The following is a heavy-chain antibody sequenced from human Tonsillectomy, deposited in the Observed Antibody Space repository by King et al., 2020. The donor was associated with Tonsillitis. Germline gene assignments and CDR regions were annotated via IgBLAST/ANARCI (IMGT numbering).Heavy chain of an antibody. J-gene: IGHJ4*02. CDR2: FSSSGGNT. CDR1: GFTFSIYA. V-gene: IGHV3-23*04. Sequence: VQLVESGGGLVQPGGSLRLSCAASGFTFSIYAMSWVRQAPGKGLEWVSGFSSSGGNTYYADSVKGRFTISRDNSKNTLYLQMHSLRAEDTAVYYCAKFESYYVSSGYLAPFYFYYWGPGTLFTLS. D-gene: IGHD3-22*01. CDR3: AKFESYYVSSGYLAPFYFYY.